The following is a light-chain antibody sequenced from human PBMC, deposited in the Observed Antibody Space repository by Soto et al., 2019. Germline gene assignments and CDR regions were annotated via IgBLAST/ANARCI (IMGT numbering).Light chain of an antibody. J-gene: IGLJ2*01. CDR1: SSDVGASNY. V-gene: IGLV2-14*03. CDR2: DVT. Sequence: QAASVSGSPGQSITISCTGTSSDVGASNYVSWYQQHPGEAPKLMISDVTDRPSGVSYRFSGSKSGSTASLTISGLQAEDEADYFCISYTTSSTVVFGGVTKLTVL. CDR3: ISYTTSSTVV.